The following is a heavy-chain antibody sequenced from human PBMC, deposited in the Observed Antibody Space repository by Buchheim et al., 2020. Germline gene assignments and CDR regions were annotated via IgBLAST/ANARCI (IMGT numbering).Heavy chain of an antibody. V-gene: IGHV4-61*02. CDR1: GGSISSGSYY. Sequence: QVQLQESGPGLVKPSQTLSLTCTVPGGSISSGSYYWSWIRQPAGKGLEWIGCIYTSGSTNYNPSLKSRVTISVDTPKNQFSLKLSSVTAADTAVYYCASSPGGSSWNYFDYWGQGTL. D-gene: IGHD6-13*01. CDR3: ASSPGGSSWNYFDY. CDR2: IYTSGST. J-gene: IGHJ4*02.